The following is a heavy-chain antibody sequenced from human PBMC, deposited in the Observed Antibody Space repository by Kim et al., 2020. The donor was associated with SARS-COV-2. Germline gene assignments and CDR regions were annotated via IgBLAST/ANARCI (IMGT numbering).Heavy chain of an antibody. V-gene: IGHV4-39*01. J-gene: IGHJ4*02. Sequence: NPSLKSRVTIAVDTSKNQFSLKLSSVTAADTAVYYCARSHYDSSASFDYWGQGTLVTVSS. D-gene: IGHD3-22*01. CDR3: ARSHYDSSASFDY.